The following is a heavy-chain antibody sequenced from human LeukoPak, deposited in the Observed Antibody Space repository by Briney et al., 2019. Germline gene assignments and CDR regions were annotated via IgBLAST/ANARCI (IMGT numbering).Heavy chain of an antibody. V-gene: IGHV4-59*08. Sequence: SQTLSLTCTVSGGSTSSYYWSWIRQPPGKGLEWIGYIYYSGSTNYNPSLKSRVTISVDTSKNQFSLKLSSVTAADTAVYYCARQLDSSGYYPYDAFDIWGQGTMVTVSS. D-gene: IGHD3-22*01. J-gene: IGHJ3*02. CDR2: IYYSGST. CDR1: GGSTSSYY. CDR3: ARQLDSSGYYPYDAFDI.